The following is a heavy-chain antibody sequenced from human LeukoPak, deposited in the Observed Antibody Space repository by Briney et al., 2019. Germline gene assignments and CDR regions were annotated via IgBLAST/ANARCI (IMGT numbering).Heavy chain of an antibody. J-gene: IGHJ4*02. CDR3: ARDSGSGPAPNDY. D-gene: IGHD2-15*01. CDR1: GFTFSSYA. Sequence: GGSLRLSCAASGFTFSSYAMSWVRQAPGKGLEWLSSITSSSSYIYYADSVKGRFTISRDNAKNSLYLQMNSLRDEDTAVYYCARDSGSGPAPNDYWGQGTLATVSS. CDR2: ITSSSSYI. V-gene: IGHV3-21*01.